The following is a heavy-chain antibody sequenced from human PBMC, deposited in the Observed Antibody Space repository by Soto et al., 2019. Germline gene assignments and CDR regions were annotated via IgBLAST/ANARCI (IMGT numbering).Heavy chain of an antibody. CDR3: ARGRVDTAMGLIWYFDL. V-gene: IGHV4-59*12. CDR1: GGSISSYY. D-gene: IGHD5-18*01. J-gene: IGHJ2*01. Sequence: SETLSLTCTVSGGSISSYYWSWIRQPPGKGLEWIGYIYYSGSTIYNPSLKSRVTISVDTSKNQFSLKLSSVTAADTAVYYCARGRVDTAMGLIWYFDLWGRGTLVTVSS. CDR2: IYYSGST.